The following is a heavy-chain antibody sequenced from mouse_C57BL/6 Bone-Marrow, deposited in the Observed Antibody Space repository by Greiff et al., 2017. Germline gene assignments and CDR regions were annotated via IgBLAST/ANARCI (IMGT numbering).Heavy chain of an antibody. CDR1: GYSITSGYY. CDR3: AREDY. CDR2: ISYDGSN. Sequence: EVKVEESGPGLVKPSQSLSLTCSVTGYSITSGYYWNWIRQFPGNKLEWMGYISYDGSNNYNPSLKNRISITRDTSKNQFFLKLNSVTTEDTATYYGAREDYWGQGTTLTVSS. V-gene: IGHV3-6*01. J-gene: IGHJ2*01.